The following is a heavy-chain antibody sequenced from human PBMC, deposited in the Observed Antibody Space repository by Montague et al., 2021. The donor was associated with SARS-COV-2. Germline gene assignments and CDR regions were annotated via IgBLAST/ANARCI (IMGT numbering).Heavy chain of an antibody. V-gene: IGHV4-39*07. D-gene: IGHD6-13*01. Sequence: SETLSLTCTVSGGSISSSSCYWGRLRQPPGQGLVSNGSNDYGGSSYYTPCLRSRVTISVDTTKNQFSLKPSSVTAAATAVYYCARVGRQQLVRLSGMDVWGQGTAVTVSS. CDR1: GGSISSSSCY. CDR3: ARVGRQQLVRLSGMDV. J-gene: IGHJ6*02. CDR2: NDYGGSS.